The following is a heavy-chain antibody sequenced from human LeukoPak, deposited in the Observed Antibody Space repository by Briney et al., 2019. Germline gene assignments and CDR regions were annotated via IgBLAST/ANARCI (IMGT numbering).Heavy chain of an antibody. CDR1: GFPFSGYW. Sequence: PGGSLRLSCVASGFPFSGYWMDWVRQAPGKGMEWVANINQDGTNQYYAASVRGRFRISRDSAKNSLYLQMNSLRAEDTGVYYCSRSLDYLGQGALVTVSS. J-gene: IGHJ4*02. V-gene: IGHV3-7*01. CDR3: SRSLDY. CDR2: INQDGTNQ.